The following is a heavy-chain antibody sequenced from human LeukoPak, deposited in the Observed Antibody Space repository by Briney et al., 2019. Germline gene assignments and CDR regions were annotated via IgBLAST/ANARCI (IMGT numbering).Heavy chain of an antibody. CDR3: AKVGIALRPSIYYDSSGYYFGY. D-gene: IGHD3-22*01. J-gene: IGHJ4*02. CDR2: ISGSGGST. V-gene: IGHV3-23*01. Sequence: GGPLRLSCAASGFTFSTYAMSWVRQAPGKGLEWVSGISGSGGSTYYADSVKGRFTISRDNSKNTLYVQMNSLRAEDTAVYYCAKVGIALRPSIYYDSSGYYFGYWGQGTLVTVSS. CDR1: GFTFSTYA.